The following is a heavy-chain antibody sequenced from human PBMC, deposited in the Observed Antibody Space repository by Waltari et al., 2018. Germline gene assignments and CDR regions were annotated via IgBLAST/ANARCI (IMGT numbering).Heavy chain of an antibody. V-gene: IGHV3-23*01. J-gene: IGHJ3*01. Sequence: EVQLLESGGDLVQPGGSLRLPCAASASTFGSYARNWVRQAPGKRLEWVSAISGSDDTTYYADSVKGRFTLSRDTYKNTVYLRLHSLRAEDTAIYYCATGRPYVGNDALHVWGQGTMVTVSS. CDR1: ASTFGSYA. CDR2: ISGSDDTT. D-gene: IGHD3-10*02. CDR3: ATGRPYVGNDALHV.